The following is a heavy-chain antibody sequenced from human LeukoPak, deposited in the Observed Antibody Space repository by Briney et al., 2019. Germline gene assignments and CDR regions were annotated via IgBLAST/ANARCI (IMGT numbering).Heavy chain of an antibody. Sequence: ASVKVSCKASGYTFTTYDINWVRQATGQGLEWMAWMNPNSGNTGYAQRFQGRVTITKSTSISTAYMELSSLRSEDTAVYHCARGGQRYTSSWGDFDYWGQGTLVTVSS. CDR2: MNPNSGNT. D-gene: IGHD6-6*01. J-gene: IGHJ4*02. V-gene: IGHV1-8*03. CDR1: GYTFTTYD. CDR3: ARGGQRYTSSWGDFDY.